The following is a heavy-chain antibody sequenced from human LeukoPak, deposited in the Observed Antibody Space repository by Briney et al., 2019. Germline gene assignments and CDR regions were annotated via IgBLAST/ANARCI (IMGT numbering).Heavy chain of an antibody. J-gene: IGHJ4*02. CDR1: GYTFTSYD. D-gene: IGHD5-12*01. CDR3: ARGRAWLRLKIDY. Sequence: GASVKVSCKASGYTFTSYDINWVRQATGQGLEWMGWMNPNSGNTGYAQKFQGRVTMTRNTSISTAYMELSSLRSEDMAVYYCARGRAWLRLKIDYWGQGTLVTVSS. CDR2: MNPNSGNT. V-gene: IGHV1-8*01.